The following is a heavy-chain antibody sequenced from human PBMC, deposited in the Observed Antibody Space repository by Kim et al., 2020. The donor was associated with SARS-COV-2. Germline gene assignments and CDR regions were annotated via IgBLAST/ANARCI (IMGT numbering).Heavy chain of an antibody. CDR1: GFTFSSYG. CDR2: ISYDGSNK. V-gene: IGHV3-30*18. Sequence: GGSLRLSCAASGFTFSSYGMHWVRQAPGKGLEWVAVISYDGSNKYYADSVKGRFTISRDNSKNTLYLQMNSLRAEDTAVYYCAKDPRMVRGVPRPGGYYYYRMDVSGQGTTVTVSS. J-gene: IGHJ6*02. D-gene: IGHD3-10*01. CDR3: AKDPRMVRGVPRPGGYYYYRMDV.